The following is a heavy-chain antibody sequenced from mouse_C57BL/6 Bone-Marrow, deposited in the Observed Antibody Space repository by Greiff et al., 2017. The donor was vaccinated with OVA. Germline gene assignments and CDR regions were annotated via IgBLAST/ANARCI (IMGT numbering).Heavy chain of an antibody. J-gene: IGHJ3*01. CDR3: ASNYEYDVAY. CDR1: GYTFTSYW. D-gene: IGHD2-4*01. CDR2: IDPSDSYT. V-gene: IGHV1-59*01. Sequence: QVQLKQPGAELVRPGTSVKLSCKASGYTFTSYWMHWVKQRPGQGLEWIGVIDPSDSYTNYNQKFKGKATLTVDTSSSTAYMQLSSLTSEDSAVYYCASNYEYDVAYWGQGTLVTVSA.